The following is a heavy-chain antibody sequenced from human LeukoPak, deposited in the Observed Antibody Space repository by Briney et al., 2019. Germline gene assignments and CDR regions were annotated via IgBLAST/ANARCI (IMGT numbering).Heavy chain of an antibody. V-gene: IGHV4-61*01. CDR2: IYYSGST. Sequence: SETLSLTCTVSGGSVSSGSYYWSWLRQPPGKGLEWIGYIYYSGSTNYNPSLKSRVTISVDTSKNQFSLKLSSVTAADTAVYYCASTETAGTDYWGQGTLVTVSS. CDR1: GGSVSSGSYY. CDR3: ASTETAGTDY. J-gene: IGHJ4*02. D-gene: IGHD1-1*01.